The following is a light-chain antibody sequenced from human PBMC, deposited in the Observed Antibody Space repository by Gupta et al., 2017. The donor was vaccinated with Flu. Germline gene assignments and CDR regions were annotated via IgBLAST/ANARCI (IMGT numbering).Light chain of an antibody. CDR2: WAS. Sequence: VTTHPPDSLAVSLRERATTNCKSSQSVLYSPNNNNYLAWYQQKPGQPPKLLIHWASTRESGVPDRFSGSGSGTDFTLTISSLQAEDVAVYYCQQYDSTPYTFGQGTKVEIK. CDR3: QQYDSTPYT. J-gene: IGKJ2*01. CDR1: QSVLYSPNNNNY. V-gene: IGKV4-1*01.